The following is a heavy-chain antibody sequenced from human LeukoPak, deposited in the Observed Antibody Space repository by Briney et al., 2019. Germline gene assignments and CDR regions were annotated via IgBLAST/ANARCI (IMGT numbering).Heavy chain of an antibody. CDR3: ARARSSYGYGDAFDI. V-gene: IGHV3-30*02. Sequence: TGGSLRLSCAASGLTFSNYGMHWVRQAPGKGLEWVAFIRYDGSNKYYADSVKGRFTISRDNSKNRLYLQMNSLRAEDTAVYYCARARSSYGYGDAFDIWGQGTLVTVSS. CDR2: IRYDGSNK. CDR1: GLTFSNYG. D-gene: IGHD5-18*01. J-gene: IGHJ4*02.